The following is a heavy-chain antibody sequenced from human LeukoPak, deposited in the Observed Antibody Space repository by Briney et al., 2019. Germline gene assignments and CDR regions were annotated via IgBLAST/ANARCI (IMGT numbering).Heavy chain of an antibody. Sequence: GGSLRLSCAASGFTFSSYGMHWVRQAPGKGLEWVAFIRYDGSNKYYADSVKGRFTISRDNSKNTLYLQMNSLRAEDTAVYYCAKAPVSYCSGGSCYSTFDYWGQGTLVTVSS. D-gene: IGHD2-15*01. J-gene: IGHJ4*02. CDR3: AKAPVSYCSGGSCYSTFDY. CDR2: IRYDGSNK. CDR1: GFTFSSYG. V-gene: IGHV3-30*02.